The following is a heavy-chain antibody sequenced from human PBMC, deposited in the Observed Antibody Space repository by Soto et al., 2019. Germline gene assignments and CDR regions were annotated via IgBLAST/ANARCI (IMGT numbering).Heavy chain of an antibody. J-gene: IGHJ4*02. D-gene: IGHD2-21*02. CDR2: IYYTGNT. Sequence: SETLSLTCTVSGGSINSHYWSWIRQTPGKGLEWIGFIYYTGNTNYNPYNPSLKSRVSFSVDTSKSQFSLKLTSVTAADTAVYYCVRDYCPSRICYLFDECGMGTLV. CDR1: GGSINSHY. CDR3: VRDYCPSRICYLFDE. V-gene: IGHV4-59*11.